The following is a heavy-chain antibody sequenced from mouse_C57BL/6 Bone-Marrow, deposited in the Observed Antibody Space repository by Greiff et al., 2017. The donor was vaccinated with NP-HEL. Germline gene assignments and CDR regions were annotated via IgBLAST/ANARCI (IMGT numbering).Heavy chain of an antibody. CDR3: TTAYYGSRGYGYFDV. D-gene: IGHD1-1*01. J-gene: IGHJ1*03. CDR2: IDPENGDT. CDR1: GFNIKDDY. V-gene: IGHV14-4*01. Sequence: VQLQQSGAELVRPGASVKLSCTASGFNIKDDYMHWVKQRPEQGLEWIGWIDPENGDTVYASKFQGKATITADTSSNKAYLQLSSLTSEDTAVSYCTTAYYGSRGYGYFDVWGTGTTVTVSS.